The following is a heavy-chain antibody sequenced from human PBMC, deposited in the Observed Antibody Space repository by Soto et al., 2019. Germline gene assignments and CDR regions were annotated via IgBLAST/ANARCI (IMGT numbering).Heavy chain of an antibody. Sequence: SVKVSCKASGFTFTSSAVQWVRQARGQRLEWIGWIVVGSGNTNYAQEFQERVTITRDMSTSTAYMELSSLRSEDTAVYYCAADRCSSTSCYPFDYWGQGTLVTVSS. CDR2: IVVGSGNT. D-gene: IGHD2-2*01. CDR3: AADRCSSTSCYPFDY. J-gene: IGHJ4*02. CDR1: GFTFTSSA. V-gene: IGHV1-58*01.